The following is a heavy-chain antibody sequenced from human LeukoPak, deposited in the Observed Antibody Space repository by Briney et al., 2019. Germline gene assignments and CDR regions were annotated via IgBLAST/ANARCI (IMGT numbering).Heavy chain of an antibody. J-gene: IGHJ4*02. CDR3: AGGYDFWSGYSHPRYYFGY. D-gene: IGHD3-3*01. CDR2: IIPIFGTA. Sequence: SVKVSCKASGGTFSSYAISWVRQAPGQGLEWMGGIIPIFGTANYAQKFQGRVTITTDESTSTAYMELSSLRSEDTAVYYCAGGYDFWSGYSHPRYYFGYWGQGTLVTVSS. CDR1: GGTFSSYA. V-gene: IGHV1-69*05.